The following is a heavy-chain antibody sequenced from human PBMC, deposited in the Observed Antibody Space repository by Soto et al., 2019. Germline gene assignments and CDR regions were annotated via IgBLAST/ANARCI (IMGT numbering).Heavy chain of an antibody. Sequence: SETLSLTCTVSGGSISSGGYYWSWIRQHPGKGLEWIGYIYYSGSTYYNPSLKSRVTISVDTSKNQFSLKLSSVTAADTAVYYCARELWSEDYYYYGMDVWGQGTMVTVSS. CDR2: IYYSGST. J-gene: IGHJ6*01. CDR1: GGSISSGGYY. D-gene: IGHD5-18*01. V-gene: IGHV4-31*03. CDR3: ARELWSEDYYYYGMDV.